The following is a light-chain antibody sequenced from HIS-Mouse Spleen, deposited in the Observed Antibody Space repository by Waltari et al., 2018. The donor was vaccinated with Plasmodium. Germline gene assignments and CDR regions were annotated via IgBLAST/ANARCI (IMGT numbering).Light chain of an antibody. CDR1: QSVSSN. Sequence: EIVMTQSPATLSVSPGERATLSCRASQSVSSNLAWYQQKPGQAPMLLIYGASTRATGIPARFSGSGSVTEFTLTISSLQSEDFAVYYCQQYNNWSFTFGPGTKVDIK. J-gene: IGKJ3*01. CDR3: QQYNNWSFT. CDR2: GAS. V-gene: IGKV3-15*01.